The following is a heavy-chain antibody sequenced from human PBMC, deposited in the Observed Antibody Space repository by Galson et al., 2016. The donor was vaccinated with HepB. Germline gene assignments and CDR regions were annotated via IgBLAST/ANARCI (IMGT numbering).Heavy chain of an antibody. Sequence: SLRLSCAASGFTFSISSMNWVRQAPGKGLEWVSSISTRSSYIYYADSVKGRFTISRDNSKNTLYLQMNSLRAEDTAVYYCAREGWELRGAFDIWGQGTMVSVSS. J-gene: IGHJ3*02. CDR2: ISTRSSYI. CDR3: AREGWELRGAFDI. V-gene: IGHV3-21*01. D-gene: IGHD1-26*01. CDR1: GFTFSISS.